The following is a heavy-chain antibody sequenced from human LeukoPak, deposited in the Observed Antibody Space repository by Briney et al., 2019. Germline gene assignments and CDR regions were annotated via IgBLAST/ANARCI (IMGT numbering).Heavy chain of an antibody. Sequence: GASVKVSCKASGYTFTSYYMHWVRQATGQGLEWMGIINPSGGSTSYAQKFQGRVTMTRDMSTSTVYMELSRLRSDDTAVYYCARSGWRGYSYGYAFDPWGQGTLVTVSS. CDR2: INPSGGST. D-gene: IGHD5-18*01. CDR1: GYTFTSYY. CDR3: ARSGWRGYSYGYAFDP. V-gene: IGHV1-46*01. J-gene: IGHJ5*02.